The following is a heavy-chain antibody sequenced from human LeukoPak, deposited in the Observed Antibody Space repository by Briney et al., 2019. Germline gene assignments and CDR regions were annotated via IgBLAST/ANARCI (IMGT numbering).Heavy chain of an antibody. CDR1: GYAFSNSG. J-gene: IGHJ4*02. V-gene: IGHV1-18*01. CDR2: ITPNNGYA. CDR3: ARNKSTPLGDY. Sequence: ASVKVSCNASGYAFSNSGISGVRQAPGQGLEWMGWITPNNGYAHYAQKLQGRVTMTTDTFTSTAYMELRSLRSDDTAVYYCARNKSTPLGDYCGQGTLVTVSS. D-gene: IGHD2-2*01.